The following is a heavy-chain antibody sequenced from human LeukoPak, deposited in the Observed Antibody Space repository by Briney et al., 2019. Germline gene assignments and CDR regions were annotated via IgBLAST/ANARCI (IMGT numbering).Heavy chain of an antibody. CDR3: AKGARGDTVTSIVGLNWFDP. CDR1: GFTFSDYA. J-gene: IGHJ5*02. Sequence: GGSLRLSCAASGFTFSDYAMSWVRQPPGKGLEWVSAISGSGDSTYYADSVKGRFSISRDNSKNTLYLQMNSLRADDTAVYYCAKGARGDTVTSIVGLNWFDPWGQGTLVTVSS. D-gene: IGHD4-17*01. CDR2: ISGSGDST. V-gene: IGHV3-23*01.